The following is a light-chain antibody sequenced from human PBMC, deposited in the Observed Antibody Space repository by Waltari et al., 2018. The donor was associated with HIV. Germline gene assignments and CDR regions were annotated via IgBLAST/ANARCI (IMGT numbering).Light chain of an antibody. V-gene: IGLV2-14*01. CDR2: EVG. CDR1: SSDVGAHNY. CDR3: CSYTSSAYV. J-gene: IGLJ1*01. Sequence: QSALTQPASVSGSPGQSITISCTGTSSDVGAHNYVSWYQQHPGKAPKLLIVEVGHRPSGVSNRFSGSKSGNTASLTISGLLAEDEADYYCCSYTSSAYVFGTGTKVTVL.